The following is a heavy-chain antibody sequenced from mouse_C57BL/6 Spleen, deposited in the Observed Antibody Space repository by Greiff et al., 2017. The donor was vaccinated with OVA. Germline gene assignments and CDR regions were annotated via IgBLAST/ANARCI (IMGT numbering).Heavy chain of an antibody. CDR3: AREGGFFDY. J-gene: IGHJ2*01. CDR2: IYPGAGDT. V-gene: IGHV1-82*01. CDR1: GYAFSSSW. Sequence: VQLQQSGPELVKPGASVKISCKASGYAFSSSWMNWVKQRPGKGLAWIGRIYPGAGDTNYNGKFKGKATLTADKSSSTAYLQLSSLTSEDSAFYFCAREGGFFDYWGQGTTLTVSS.